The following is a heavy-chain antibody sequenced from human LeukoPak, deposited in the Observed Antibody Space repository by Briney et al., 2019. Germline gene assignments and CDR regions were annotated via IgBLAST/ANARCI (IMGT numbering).Heavy chain of an antibody. Sequence: PGGSLRLSCAASGFTVSSNYMSWVRQAPGKGLEWVSVIYSGGSTYYADSVKGRFTISRDNSKNTLYLQMNSLRAEDTAVYYCAKEKTLVLLWFGESAGTYYFDYWGQGTLVTVSS. CDR3: AKEKTLVLLWFGESAGTYYFDY. J-gene: IGHJ4*02. CDR2: IYSGGST. D-gene: IGHD3-10*01. CDR1: GFTVSSNY. V-gene: IGHV3-53*01.